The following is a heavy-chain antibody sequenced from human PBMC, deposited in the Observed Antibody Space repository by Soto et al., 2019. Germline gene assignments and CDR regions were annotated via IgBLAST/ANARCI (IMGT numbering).Heavy chain of an antibody. CDR2: INAGNGNT. Sequence: QVQLVQSGAEEKKPGASVKVSCKASGYTFTSYAMHWVRQAPGQRLEWMGWINAGNGNTKYSQKFQGRVTITRDTSASASYMELSSLRSEDTAVYYCAREPSYYGMDVLGQGTTVTVSS. V-gene: IGHV1-3*05. CDR1: GYTFTSYA. J-gene: IGHJ6*02. CDR3: AREPSYYGMDV.